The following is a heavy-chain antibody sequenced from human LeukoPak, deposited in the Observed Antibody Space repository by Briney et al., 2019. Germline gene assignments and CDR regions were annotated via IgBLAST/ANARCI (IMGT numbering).Heavy chain of an antibody. CDR2: INPNTGGT. CDR1: GYTLTGYY. V-gene: IGHV1-2*02. D-gene: IGHD3-10*01. CDR3: ARPLRVTMIRGAAFRASSDFDP. Sequence: ASVKVSCKASGYTLTGYYMHWVRQAPGQGLEWMGWINPNTGGTKYAQRFQDRVTMTRDTSISTAYMEVSRLRYDDTAVYYCARPLRVTMIRGAAFRASSDFDPWGQGTLVTVSS. J-gene: IGHJ5*02.